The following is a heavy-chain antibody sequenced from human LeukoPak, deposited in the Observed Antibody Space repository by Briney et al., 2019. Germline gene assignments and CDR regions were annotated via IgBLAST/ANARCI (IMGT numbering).Heavy chain of an antibody. D-gene: IGHD3-10*01. CDR1: GYTLTELS. CDR3: ARDRYTMVRGVIIADY. V-gene: IGHV1-2*02. Sequence: ASVKVSCKVSGYTLTELSMHWVRPAPGKGLEWMGWINPNSGGTNYAQKFQGRVTMNRDTSISTAYMELSRLRADDTAVYYCARDRYTMVRGVIIADYWGQGTLVTVSS. CDR2: INPNSGGT. J-gene: IGHJ4*02.